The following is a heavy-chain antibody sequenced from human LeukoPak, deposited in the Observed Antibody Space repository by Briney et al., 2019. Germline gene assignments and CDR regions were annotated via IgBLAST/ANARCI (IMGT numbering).Heavy chain of an antibody. CDR1: GXSISSYY. J-gene: IGHJ4*02. V-gene: IGHV4-39*07. Sequence: PSETLSLTCTVSGXSISSYYWGWIRQPPGKGLEWIGSIYYSGSTNYNPSLNSRVTVSLDKSKNQLSLNLTSVTAADTAVYYCSRENGAFSPFGYWGQGTLVTVPS. CDR2: IYYSGST. D-gene: IGHD2-8*01. CDR3: SRENGAFSPFGY.